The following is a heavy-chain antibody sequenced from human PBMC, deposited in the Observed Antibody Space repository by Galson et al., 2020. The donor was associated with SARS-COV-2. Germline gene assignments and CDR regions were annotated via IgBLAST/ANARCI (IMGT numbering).Heavy chain of an antibody. J-gene: IGHJ4*02. Sequence: GGSLRLSCAASGFTFTTYNMHWVRQAPGKGLEWISSVTGSGSYIQYADSVKRRITISRDNAKNSIYLQMNSLRVEDTAVYYCARAYYPVLEWLPPAIVDRGQGTLVTVSS. CDR2: VTGSGSYI. CDR3: ARAYYPVLEWLPPAIVD. CDR1: GFTFTTYN. D-gene: IGHD3-3*01. V-gene: IGHV3-21*01.